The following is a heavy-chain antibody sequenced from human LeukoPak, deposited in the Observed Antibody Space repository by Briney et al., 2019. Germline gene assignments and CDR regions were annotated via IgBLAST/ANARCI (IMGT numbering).Heavy chain of an antibody. D-gene: IGHD3-10*01. J-gene: IGHJ4*02. CDR2: INHSGST. CDR3: ARSGRQPFDY. Sequence: SETLSLTSAVYGGSFSGYYWSWIRQPPGKGLEWIGEINHSGSTNYNPSLKSRVTISVDRSKNQFSLKLSSVTAADTAVYYCARSGRQPFDYWGQGTLVTVSS. CDR1: GGSFSGYY. V-gene: IGHV4-34*01.